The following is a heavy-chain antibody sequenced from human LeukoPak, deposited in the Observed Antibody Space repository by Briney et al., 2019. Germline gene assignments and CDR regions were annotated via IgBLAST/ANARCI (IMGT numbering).Heavy chain of an antibody. CDR1: GYTFTSYD. V-gene: IGHV1-8*01. Sequence: ASVKVSCKASGYTFTSYDINWVRQATGQGLEWMGWMNPNSGNTGYAQKFQGRVTMTRNTSISTAYMGLSSLRSEDTAVYYCARGRRGYDYAYYYYYMDVWGKGTTVTISS. J-gene: IGHJ6*03. CDR2: MNPNSGNT. CDR3: ARGRRGYDYAYYYYYMDV. D-gene: IGHD5-12*01.